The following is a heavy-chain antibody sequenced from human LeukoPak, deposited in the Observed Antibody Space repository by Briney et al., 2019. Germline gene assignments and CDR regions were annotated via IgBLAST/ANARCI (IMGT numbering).Heavy chain of an antibody. Sequence: GASVKVSCKASGYTFTSYGISWVRQAPGKGLEWMGGFDPEDGETIYAQKFQGRVTMTEDTSTDTAYMELSSLRSEDTAVYYCATAPTGGVFDVDYWGQGTLVTVSS. CDR2: FDPEDGET. J-gene: IGHJ4*02. V-gene: IGHV1-24*01. CDR3: ATAPTGGVFDVDY. D-gene: IGHD2-8*02. CDR1: GYTFTSYG.